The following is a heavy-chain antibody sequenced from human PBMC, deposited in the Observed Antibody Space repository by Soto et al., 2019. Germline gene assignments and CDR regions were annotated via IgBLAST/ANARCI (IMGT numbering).Heavy chain of an antibody. CDR3: AKDSFQVVCAAVGVWTLPAPAFDY. CDR2: ISGSGGST. D-gene: IGHD2-2*01. V-gene: IGHV3-23*01. Sequence: GGSLKLSCAASGFTFSSYAMSWVRQAPGKGLEWVSAISGSGGSTYYADSVKGRFTISRDNSKNTLYLQMNSLRAEDTAVYYCAKDSFQVVCAAVGVWTLPAPAFDYWGQGTLVTVSS. J-gene: IGHJ4*02. CDR1: GFTFSSYA.